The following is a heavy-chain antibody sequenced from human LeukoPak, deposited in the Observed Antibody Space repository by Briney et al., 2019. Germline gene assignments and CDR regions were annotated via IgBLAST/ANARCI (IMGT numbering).Heavy chain of an antibody. CDR3: ARTSDVDFWSGYYQYYFDY. CDR2: INHSGST. Sequence: SETQSLTCAVYGGSFSGYYWSWIRQPPGKGLEWIGEINHSGSTNYNPSLKSRVTISVDTSKNQFSLKLSSVTAADTAVYYCARTSDVDFWSGYYQYYFDYWGQGTLVTVSS. D-gene: IGHD3-3*01. CDR1: GGSFSGYY. J-gene: IGHJ4*02. V-gene: IGHV4-34*01.